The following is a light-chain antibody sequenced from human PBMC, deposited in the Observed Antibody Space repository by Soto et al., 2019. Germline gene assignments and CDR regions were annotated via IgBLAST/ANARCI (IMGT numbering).Light chain of an antibody. CDR2: GAS. CDR3: QQYGSYPTWT. CDR1: QSVSSNY. J-gene: IGKJ1*01. Sequence: ESVLTQSPGTLSLSPGERATLSCRASQSVSSNYLAWYQQKPGQAPRLLIYGASTRATGIADRFSGSGSGTDFTLTISRLEPEDSAVYYCQQYGSYPTWTFGQGTKVEIK. V-gene: IGKV3-20*01.